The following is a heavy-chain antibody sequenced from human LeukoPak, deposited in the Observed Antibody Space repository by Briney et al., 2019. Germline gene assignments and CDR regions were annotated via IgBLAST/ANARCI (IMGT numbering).Heavy chain of an antibody. CDR3: ARSGYYYGIDV. CDR2: ISSSGSTI. V-gene: IGHV3-48*03. J-gene: IGHJ6*04. CDR1: GLTFSSYE. Sequence: GGSLRLSCAASGLTFSSYEMNWVRQAPGKGLEWVSYISSSGSTIYYADSVKGRFTISRDNAKNSLYLQMNSLRAEDTAVYYCARSGYYYGIDVWGKGTTVTVSS.